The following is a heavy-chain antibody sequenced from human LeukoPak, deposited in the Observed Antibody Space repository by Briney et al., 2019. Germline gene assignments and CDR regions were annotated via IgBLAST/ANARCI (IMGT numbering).Heavy chain of an antibody. CDR2: IYYSGST. CDR1: GGSISSYY. D-gene: IGHD1-26*01. CDR3: ARLNRPNRYSGSHYFFDY. J-gene: IGHJ4*02. V-gene: IGHV4-59*08. Sequence: SETLSLTCTVSGGSISSYYWSWIRQPPGKGLEWIGYIYYSGSTNYNPSLKSRVTISVDTSKNQFSLKLSSVTAADTAVYYCARLNRPNRYSGSHYFFDYWGQGTLVTVSS.